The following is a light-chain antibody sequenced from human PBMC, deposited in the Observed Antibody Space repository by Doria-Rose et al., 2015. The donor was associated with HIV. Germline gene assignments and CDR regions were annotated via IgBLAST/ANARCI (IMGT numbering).Light chain of an antibody. CDR1: QSFSSTY. CDR3: HQYGTSWT. V-gene: IGKV3-20*01. CDR2: AGS. Sequence: EIVLTQSPATLSLSPGERATLSCRASQSFSSTYIAWYQQKPGQAPSLLIYAGSTRATGIPDRISASGSGTDFTLTINRLEPEDFALYYCHQYGTSWTFGQGTKVEI. J-gene: IGKJ1*01.